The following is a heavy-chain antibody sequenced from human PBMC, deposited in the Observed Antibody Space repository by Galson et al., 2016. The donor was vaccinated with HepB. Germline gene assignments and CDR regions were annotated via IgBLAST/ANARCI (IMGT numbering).Heavy chain of an antibody. CDR1: GYTFTNYY. CDR3: ARLGGPLAGYDSFVDLRGYFNL. J-gene: IGHJ2*01. Sequence: SVKVSCKASGYTFTNYYIHWVRQAPGQGLEWMAMINPSSGSTLYAQKFQGKITMTTDTSTSTVYMELNTLKFEDTAVYFCARLGGPLAGYDSFVDLRGYFNLWGRGSLVSVSS. D-gene: IGHD3-9*01. V-gene: IGHV1-46*01. CDR2: INPSSGST.